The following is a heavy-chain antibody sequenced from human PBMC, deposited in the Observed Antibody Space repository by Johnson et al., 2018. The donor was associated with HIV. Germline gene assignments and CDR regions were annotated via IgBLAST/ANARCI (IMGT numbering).Heavy chain of an antibody. Sequence: QMLLVESGGGLVKPGGSLRLSCAASGFTFSDYYMSWIRQVPGNGLEWVTFIQYDGTNKYYADSVKGRFTISRDNSKNTLYLQMGSLRAEDMAVYYCNTDAFDIWGQGTMVTVSS. V-gene: IGHV3-30*02. CDR2: IQYDGTNK. CDR1: GFTFSDYY. CDR3: NTDAFDI. J-gene: IGHJ3*02.